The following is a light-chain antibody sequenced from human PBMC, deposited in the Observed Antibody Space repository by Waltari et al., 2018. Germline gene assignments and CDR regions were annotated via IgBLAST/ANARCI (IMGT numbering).Light chain of an antibody. CDR3: SSYAGSTLM. CDR1: SSDVGGYDY. CDR2: EVN. V-gene: IGLV2-8*01. Sequence: QSALTQPPSASGSPGQSVPIPCTGTSSDVGGYDYVSWYQQHPGKAPKLMIYEVNKRPSGVPDRFSGSKSGNTASLTVSGLQAEDEADYYCSSYAGSTLMFGGGTKLTVL. J-gene: IGLJ3*02.